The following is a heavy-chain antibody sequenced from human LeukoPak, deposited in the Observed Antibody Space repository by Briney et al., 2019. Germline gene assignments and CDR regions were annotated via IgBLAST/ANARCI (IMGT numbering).Heavy chain of an antibody. Sequence: SETLSLTCAVYGGSFSGYYWSWIRQPPGKGLEWIGEINHSGSTNYNPSLKSRVTISVDTSKNQFSLKLSSVAGADRAVYYCARIKDSSGYDYVARGYNWFDPWGQGTLVTVSS. CDR1: GGSFSGYY. J-gene: IGHJ5*02. V-gene: IGHV4-34*01. D-gene: IGHD3-22*01. CDR3: ARIKDSSGYDYVARGYNWFDP. CDR2: INHSGST.